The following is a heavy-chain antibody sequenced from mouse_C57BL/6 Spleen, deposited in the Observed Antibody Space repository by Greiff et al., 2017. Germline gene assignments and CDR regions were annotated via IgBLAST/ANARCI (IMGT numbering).Heavy chain of an antibody. CDR1: GFTFSSYT. J-gene: IGHJ2*01. Sequence: EVQLVESGGGLVTPGGSLTLSCAASGFTFSSYTMSWVRQTPEKRLEWVATISGGGGNTYYPDSVPGRFNISRDNAKNTLYLQMSRLRSEDTAVYYCETNWGYNFGYWGQGATLTGSS. V-gene: IGHV5-9*04. CDR3: ETNWGYNFGY. D-gene: IGHD4-1*01. CDR2: ISGGGGNT.